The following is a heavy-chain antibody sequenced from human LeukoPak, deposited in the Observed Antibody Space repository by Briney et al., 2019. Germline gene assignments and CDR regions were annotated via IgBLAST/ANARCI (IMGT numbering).Heavy chain of an antibody. CDR2: IYHSGST. CDR1: GGSISSSSYY. J-gene: IGHJ5*02. CDR3: ARHLATGVRWFDP. D-gene: IGHD3-10*01. V-gene: IGHV4-39*01. Sequence: SETLSLTCTVSGGSISSSSYYWGWIRQPPGKGREWIGSIYHSGSTYYNPSLKSRVTISVDTSKNQFSLKLSSVTAADTAVYYCARHLATGVRWFDPWGQGTLVTVSS.